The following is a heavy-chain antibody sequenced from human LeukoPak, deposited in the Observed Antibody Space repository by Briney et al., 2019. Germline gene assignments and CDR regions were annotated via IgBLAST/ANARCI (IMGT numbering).Heavy chain of an antibody. Sequence: PTGGSLRLSCAASGFTFSSYAMHWVRQAPGKGLEWVAVISYDGSNKYYADSVKGRFTISRDNSKNTLYLQMNSLRAEDTAVYYCARDARRYDFWSGYHHDYWGQGTLVTVSS. J-gene: IGHJ4*02. D-gene: IGHD3-3*01. CDR2: ISYDGSNK. V-gene: IGHV3-30-3*01. CDR3: ARDARRYDFWSGYHHDY. CDR1: GFTFSSYA.